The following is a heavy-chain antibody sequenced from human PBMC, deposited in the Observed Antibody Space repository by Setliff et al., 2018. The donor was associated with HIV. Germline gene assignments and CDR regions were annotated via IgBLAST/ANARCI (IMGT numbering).Heavy chain of an antibody. CDR3: VRYDVYEYGYQVFDI. V-gene: IGHV5-51*01. D-gene: IGHD5-12*01. CDR1: EYAFSNYW. J-gene: IGHJ3*02. Sequence: GESLKISCVGSEYAFSNYWIGWVRQMPGKGLEWMGIIYPRDSKIRYSPSFQGQVTFSVDKSLNTAYLQWSSLKVSDSAIYYCVRYDVYEYGYQVFDIWGQGTTVTVSS. CDR2: IYPRDSKI.